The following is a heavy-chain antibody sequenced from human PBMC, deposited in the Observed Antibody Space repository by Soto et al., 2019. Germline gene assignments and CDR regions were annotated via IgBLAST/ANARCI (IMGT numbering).Heavy chain of an antibody. D-gene: IGHD2-2*01. J-gene: IGHJ6*02. V-gene: IGHV4-31*03. CDR2: IYYSGST. CDR3: ARDSRKVVVVPAASLHYYYYGMDV. Sequence: SETLSLTCTVSGGSISSGGYYWSWIRQHPGKGLEWSGYIYYSGSTYYNPSLKSRVTISVDTSKNQFSLKLSSVTAADTAVYYCARDSRKVVVVPAASLHYYYYGMDVWGQGTTVTVSS. CDR1: GGSISSGGYY.